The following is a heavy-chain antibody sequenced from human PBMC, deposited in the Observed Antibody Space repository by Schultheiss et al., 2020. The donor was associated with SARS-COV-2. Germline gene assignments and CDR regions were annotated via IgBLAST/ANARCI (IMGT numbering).Heavy chain of an antibody. CDR3: ARGRFLEWFLDY. Sequence: GGSLRLSCAASGFTFSGSAMHWVRQASGKGLEWVGRIRSKANSYATAYAASVKGRFTISRDDSKNTAYLQMNSLKTEDTAVYYCARGRFLEWFLDYWGQGTLVTVSS. J-gene: IGHJ4*02. CDR1: GFTFSGSA. V-gene: IGHV3-73*01. D-gene: IGHD3-3*01. CDR2: IRSKANSYAT.